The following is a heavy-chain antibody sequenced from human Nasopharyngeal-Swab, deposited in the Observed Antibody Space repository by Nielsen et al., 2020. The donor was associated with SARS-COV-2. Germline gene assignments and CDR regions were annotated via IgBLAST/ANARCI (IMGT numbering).Heavy chain of an antibody. CDR2: IYYSGST. Sequence: LRLSCTVSGGSISSGGYYWSWIRQHPGKGLEWIGYIYYSGSTYYNPSLKSRVTISVDTSKNQFSLKLSSVTAADTAVYYCARGRVITGTTRNWFDPWGQGTLVTVSS. V-gene: IGHV4-31*03. D-gene: IGHD1-20*01. CDR3: ARGRVITGTTRNWFDP. J-gene: IGHJ5*02. CDR1: GGSISSGGYY.